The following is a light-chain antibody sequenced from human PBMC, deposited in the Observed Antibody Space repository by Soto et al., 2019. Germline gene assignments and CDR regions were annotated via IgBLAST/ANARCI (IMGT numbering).Light chain of an antibody. J-gene: IGKJ5*01. CDR3: QQYSHLIT. Sequence: SQMTQSQSSLSASVGCRFTISCQASQDISNYLNWYQQQLGKAPKILIYDASNLETGVPSRFSGSGSGTDSTFTISSLKPEDIATYYCQQYSHLITFGQGTRLEIK. CDR1: QDISNY. V-gene: IGKV1-33*01. CDR2: DAS.